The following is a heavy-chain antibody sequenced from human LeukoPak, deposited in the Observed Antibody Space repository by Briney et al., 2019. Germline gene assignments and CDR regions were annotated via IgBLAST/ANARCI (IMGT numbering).Heavy chain of an antibody. V-gene: IGHV3-23*01. D-gene: IGHD1-14*01. CDR2: ISGSGGST. CDR1: GFTFSSYA. J-gene: IGHJ4*02. CDR3: LRQGPGNPPR. Sequence: GGSLRLSCAASGFTFSSYAMSWVRQAPGKGLEWVSAISGSGGSTYYADSVRGRFTGSRHDSKNTLDLQMNSLRVDDTAMYYCLRQGPGNPPRWGQGTLVTVSS.